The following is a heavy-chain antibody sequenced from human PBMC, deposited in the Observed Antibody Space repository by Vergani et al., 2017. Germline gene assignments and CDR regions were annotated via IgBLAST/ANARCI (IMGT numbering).Heavy chain of an antibody. V-gene: IGHV3-23*04. CDR2: ISGSGGST. CDR1: GFTFSSYA. J-gene: IGHJ3*02. D-gene: IGHD2-2*01. Sequence: EVQLVESGGGLVQPGGSLRLSCAASGFTFSSYAMSWVRQAPGKGLEWVSAISGSGGSTYYADSVKGRFTISRDNSKNTLYLQMNSLRAEDTAVYYCATLVGYCSSTSCSDAFDIWGQGTMVTVSS. CDR3: ATLVGYCSSTSCSDAFDI.